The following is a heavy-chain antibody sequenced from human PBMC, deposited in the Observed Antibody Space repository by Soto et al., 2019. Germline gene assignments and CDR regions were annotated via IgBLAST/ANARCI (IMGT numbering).Heavy chain of an antibody. J-gene: IGHJ4*02. D-gene: IGHD2-2*01. Sequence: QVQLVESGGGVVQAGRSLRLSCAASGFTFSSYGMHWVRQAPGKGLEWVAVISYDGSNKYYADSVKGRFTISRDSSKNTLYLQMNSLRAADTAVYYCAKDNGSTSYLFDYWGQGTLVTVSS. CDR3: AKDNGSTSYLFDY. V-gene: IGHV3-30*18. CDR1: GFTFSSYG. CDR2: ISYDGSNK.